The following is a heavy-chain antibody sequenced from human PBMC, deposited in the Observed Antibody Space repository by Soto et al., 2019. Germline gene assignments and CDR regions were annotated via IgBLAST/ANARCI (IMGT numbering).Heavy chain of an antibody. CDR1: GYTFTSYG. Sequence: ASVKVSCKASGYTFTSYGISWVRQAPGQGLEWMGWISAYNGNTNYAQKLQGRVTMTTDTSTSTAYMELRSLRSDDTAVYYCARDRLCSGGSCYGLDFDYWGQGTLVTVSS. D-gene: IGHD2-15*01. J-gene: IGHJ4*02. V-gene: IGHV1-18*01. CDR3: ARDRLCSGGSCYGLDFDY. CDR2: ISAYNGNT.